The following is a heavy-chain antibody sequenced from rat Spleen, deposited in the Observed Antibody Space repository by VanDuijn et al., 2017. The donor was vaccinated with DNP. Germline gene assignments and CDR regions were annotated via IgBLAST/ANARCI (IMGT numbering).Heavy chain of an antibody. CDR1: GFNFNDYW. V-gene: IGHV4-2*01. CDR3: VREDIGVDA. D-gene: IGHD1-5*01. J-gene: IGHJ4*01. CDR2: INKDSRTI. Sequence: EVKLVESGGGLVQPGRSLKLSCAASGFNFNDYWMGWVRQAPGKGLEWIGEINKDSRTIKYNPSLKDKFTVSRENAQNTQYLQMSKLGSEDTACYDCVREDIGVDAWGQGASVTVSS.